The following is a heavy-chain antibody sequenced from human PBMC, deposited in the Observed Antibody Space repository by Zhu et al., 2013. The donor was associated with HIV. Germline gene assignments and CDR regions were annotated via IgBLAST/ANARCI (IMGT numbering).Heavy chain of an antibody. J-gene: IGHJ6*02. CDR2: ISSSSSAI. Sequence: EVQLVESGGGLVQPGGSLRLSCAASGFTFSSYSMKWVRQAPGKGLEWVSYISSSSSAIYYADSVKGRFTISRDNAKNSLYLQMNSLRAEDSAVYYCARAYSSGGGIWYYYYGMDVWGQGTTVTVSS. D-gene: IGHD6-19*01. CDR1: GFTFSSYS. V-gene: IGHV3-48*04. CDR3: ARAYSSGGGIWYYYYGMDV.